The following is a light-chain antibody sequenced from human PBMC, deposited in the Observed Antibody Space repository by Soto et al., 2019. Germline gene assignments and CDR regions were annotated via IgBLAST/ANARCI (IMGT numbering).Light chain of an antibody. CDR3: QQYNNYWT. Sequence: DIQMTQSPSTLSASLGDRVTITCRASQSINSRLAWYQQKPGKAPNLLIYKASSLESGVPSRFSGSGSGTEFTLTISSLQPDDFATYYCQQYNNYWTFGQGTKVEIK. CDR1: QSINSR. J-gene: IGKJ1*01. CDR2: KAS. V-gene: IGKV1-5*03.